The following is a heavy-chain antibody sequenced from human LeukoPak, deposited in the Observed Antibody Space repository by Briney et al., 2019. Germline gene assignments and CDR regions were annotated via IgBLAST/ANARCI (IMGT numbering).Heavy chain of an antibody. J-gene: IGHJ3*02. D-gene: IGHD4-17*01. CDR2: IYHSGST. V-gene: IGHV4-4*02. CDR3: ARDVGDYILRAALDI. Sequence: SETLSLTCAVSGGSISSSNWWSWVRQPPGKGLEWIGEIYHSGSTNYNPSLKSQVTISVDKSKNQFSLKLSSVTAADTAVYYCARDVGDYILRAALDIWGQGTMVAVSS. CDR1: GGSISSSNW.